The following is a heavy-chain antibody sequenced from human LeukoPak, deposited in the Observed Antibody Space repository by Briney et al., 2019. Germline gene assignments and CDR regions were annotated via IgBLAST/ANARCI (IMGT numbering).Heavy chain of an antibody. CDR3: AKDLGAGGGSVFDS. D-gene: IGHD3-10*01. J-gene: IGHJ4*02. CDR2: ISGGGAGT. Sequence: PGGSLRLSCAASGLSFSFYAMSWIRQAPGKGLEWVSSISGGGAGTYYADSVRGRFTISRDNSKNTLYLQMNSLRAEDTAVYYCAKDLGAGGGSVFDSWGQGTLVTVSS. CDR1: GLSFSFYA. V-gene: IGHV3-23*01.